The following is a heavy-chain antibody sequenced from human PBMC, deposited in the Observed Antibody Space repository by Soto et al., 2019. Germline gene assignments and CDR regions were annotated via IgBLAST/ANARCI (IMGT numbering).Heavy chain of an antibody. D-gene: IGHD3-10*01. CDR2: ITSGGDTT. J-gene: IGHJ4*02. Sequence: SLRLSCEASGFTFSSYAMNWVRQAPGKGLEWVSAITSGGDTTNYADSVKGRFTVSRDGSKNTLYLQMSSLRAEDTALYYCAKGRGGSGSLTPRVDFWGQGTLVTVSS. CDR1: GFTFSSYA. CDR3: AKGRGGSGSLTPRVDF. V-gene: IGHV3-23*01.